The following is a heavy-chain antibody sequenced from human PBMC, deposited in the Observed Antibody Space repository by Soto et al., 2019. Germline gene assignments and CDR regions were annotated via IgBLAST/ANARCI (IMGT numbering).Heavy chain of an antibody. CDR1: GYSFANND. D-gene: IGHD4-4*01. V-gene: IGHV1-8*02. Sequence: ASVKVSCKASGYSFANNDINWVRQATGQGLEWMGWMSPKTGKTAYGPNFQGRVTMTVDASISTAYMELSSLTSEDTALYYCARGPRGGDDYSNYNLFAPSGQGTMVTGSS. CDR3: ARGPRGGDDYSNYNLFAP. J-gene: IGHJ5*02. CDR2: MSPKTGKT.